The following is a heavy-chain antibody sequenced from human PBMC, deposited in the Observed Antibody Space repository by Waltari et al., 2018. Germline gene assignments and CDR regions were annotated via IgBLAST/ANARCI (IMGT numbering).Heavy chain of an antibody. J-gene: IGHJ4*02. D-gene: IGHD6-6*01. CDR3: AREARPSQHYFDY. CDR2: IYSGGST. V-gene: IGHV3-53*02. Sequence: EVQLVETGGGLIQPGGSLRLSCAASGFTVSSNYMSWVRQAPGKGREWVSVIYSGGSTYYADSVKGRFTISRDNSKNTLYLQMNSLRAEDTAVYYCAREARPSQHYFDYWGQGTLVTVSS. CDR1: GFTVSSNY.